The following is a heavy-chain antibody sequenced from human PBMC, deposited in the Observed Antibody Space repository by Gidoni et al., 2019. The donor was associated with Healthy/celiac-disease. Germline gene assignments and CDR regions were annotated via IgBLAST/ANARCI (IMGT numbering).Heavy chain of an antibody. CDR3: ARGLSDASGSGSYYPPFDY. D-gene: IGHD3-10*01. CDR2: IIPIFGTA. Sequence: QVQLVQSGAEVKKPGSSVKVSCKASGGTFSSYAISGVRQAPGQGLEWMGGIIPIFGTANYAQKFQGRVTITADESTSTAYMELSSLRSEDTAVYYCARGLSDASGSGSYYPPFDYWGQGTLVTVSS. CDR1: GGTFSSYA. V-gene: IGHV1-69*01. J-gene: IGHJ4*02.